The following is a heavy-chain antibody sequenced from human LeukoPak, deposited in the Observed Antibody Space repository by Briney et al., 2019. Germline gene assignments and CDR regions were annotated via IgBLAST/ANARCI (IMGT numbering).Heavy chain of an antibody. Sequence: SETLSLTCTVSGGSFSSGDYYWSWIRQPPGKGLEWIGYIYYSGSTYYNPSLKSRVTISVDTSKNQFSLKLSSVTAADTAVYYCARAWNGVDAFDIWGQGTMVTVSS. D-gene: IGHD2-8*01. CDR3: ARAWNGVDAFDI. CDR1: GGSFSSGDYY. V-gene: IGHV4-30-4*08. CDR2: IYYSGST. J-gene: IGHJ3*02.